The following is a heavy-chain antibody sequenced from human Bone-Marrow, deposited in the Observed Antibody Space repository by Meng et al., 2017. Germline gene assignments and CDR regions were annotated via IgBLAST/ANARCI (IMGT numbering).Heavy chain of an antibody. V-gene: IGHV3-7*01. CDR3: ARDIWGYATSFDY. J-gene: IGHJ4*02. CDR1: GFTFSSYS. Sequence: GGSLRLSCAASGFTFSSYSMNWVRQAPGKGLEWVANIKQDGSEKYYVDSVKGRFTISRDNAKNSLYLQMNSLRAEDTAVYYCARDIWGYATSFDYWGQGTLVTVSS. CDR2: IKQDGSEK. D-gene: IGHD3-16*01.